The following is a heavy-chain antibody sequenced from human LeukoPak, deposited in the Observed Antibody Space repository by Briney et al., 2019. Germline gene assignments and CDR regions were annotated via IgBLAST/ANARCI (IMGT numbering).Heavy chain of an antibody. CDR3: ARAYDSSGYWPEYFHH. CDR1: GFCVSNNY. CDR2: IYGGGST. J-gene: IGHJ1*01. V-gene: IGHV3-53*04. Sequence: GGSLRLSCAASGFCVSNNYMSWVRQAPGKGLEWVSIIYGGGSTYYADSVNGRFTISRHNSKNTLFLQMNSLRTEDTADYYCARAYDSSGYWPEYFHHRGQGTLVTVSS. D-gene: IGHD3-22*01.